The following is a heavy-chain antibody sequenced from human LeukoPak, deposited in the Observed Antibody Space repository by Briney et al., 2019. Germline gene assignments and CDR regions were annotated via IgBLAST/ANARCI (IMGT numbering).Heavy chain of an antibody. CDR3: AKDYYDYVWGSSVFDY. CDR1: GFTFSSYG. Sequence: GGTLRLSCAASGFTFSSYGMHWVRQAPGMGLEWVAVIWYDGNNKYYADSVKGRFTISRDNSKNTLYMQMNSLRAEDTAVYYCAKDYYDYVWGSSVFDYWGQGTLVTVSS. CDR2: IWYDGNNK. D-gene: IGHD3-16*01. V-gene: IGHV3-33*06. J-gene: IGHJ4*02.